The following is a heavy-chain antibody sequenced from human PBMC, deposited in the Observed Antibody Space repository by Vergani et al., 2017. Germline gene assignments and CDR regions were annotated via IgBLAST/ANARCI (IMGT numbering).Heavy chain of an antibody. J-gene: IGHJ4*02. CDR1: GFTFGDYA. CDR2: IRSKAYGGTT. CDR3: STGQRIWFGRRDY. V-gene: IGHV3-49*04. D-gene: IGHD3-10*01. Sequence: EVQLVESGGGLVQPGRSLRLSCTASGFTFGDYAMSWVRQAPGKGLEWVGFIRSKAYGGTTDYAAPVKGRFTISRDDSKNTLYLQMNSLKTEDTAVYYCSTGQRIWFGRRDYWGQGTLVTVS.